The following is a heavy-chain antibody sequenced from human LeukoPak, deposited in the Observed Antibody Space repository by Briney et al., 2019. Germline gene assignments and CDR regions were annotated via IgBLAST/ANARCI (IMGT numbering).Heavy chain of an antibody. J-gene: IGHJ5*02. Sequence: PGGSLRLSCAASGFTFSSYSMNWVRQAPGKGLEWVSSISSSSSYIYYADPVKGRFTISRDNAKNSLYLQMNSLRAEDTAVYYCARGGCSSTSCPVGNWFDPWGQGTLVTVSS. CDR1: GFTFSSYS. V-gene: IGHV3-21*01. CDR2: ISSSSSYI. D-gene: IGHD2-2*01. CDR3: ARGGCSSTSCPVGNWFDP.